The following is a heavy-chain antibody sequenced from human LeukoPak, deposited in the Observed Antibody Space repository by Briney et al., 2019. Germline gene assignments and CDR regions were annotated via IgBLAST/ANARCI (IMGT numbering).Heavy chain of an antibody. V-gene: IGHV1-69*13. Sequence: ASVKVSCKASGGTFSSYAISWVRQAPGQGLEWMGGIIPIFGTANYAQKFQGRVTITADESTSTAYMELSSLRSEDTAVYYCAGSGYYESSGYYEYWGQGTLVTVSS. CDR3: AGSGYYESSGYYEY. J-gene: IGHJ4*02. CDR2: IIPIFGTA. CDR1: GGTFSSYA. D-gene: IGHD3-22*01.